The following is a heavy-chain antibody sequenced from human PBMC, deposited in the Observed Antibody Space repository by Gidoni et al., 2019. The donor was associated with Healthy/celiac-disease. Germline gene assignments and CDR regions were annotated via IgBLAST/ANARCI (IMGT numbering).Heavy chain of an antibody. CDR2: ISGSGGST. CDR3: AKGQQLVPGSGAFDI. J-gene: IGHJ3*02. D-gene: IGHD6-13*01. V-gene: IGHV3-23*01. Sequence: EVQLLESGGGLVQPGGSLRLSCAASGVTFSSYAMSWVRQAPGKGLGWVSAISGSGGSTYYADSVKGRFTISRDNSKNTLYLQMNSLRAEDTAVYYCAKGQQLVPGSGAFDIWGQGTMVTVSS. CDR1: GVTFSSYA.